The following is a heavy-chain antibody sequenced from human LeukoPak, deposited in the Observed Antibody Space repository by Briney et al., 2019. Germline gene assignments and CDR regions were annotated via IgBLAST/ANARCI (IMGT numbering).Heavy chain of an antibody. CDR3: ARERWHCRVNCYSVYYYALDV. CDR2: INPGNGDT. D-gene: IGHD2-15*01. CDR1: GYTFTSYP. J-gene: IGHJ6*02. V-gene: IGHV1-3*01. Sequence: ASVKVSCKASGYTFTSYPMHWVRQAPGQRLEWLGWINPGNGDTKYSQNFQGRVTVTSDTSAATAYVELNSLTSEDTAVYYCARERWHCRVNCYSVYYYALDVWGQGTTVAVSS.